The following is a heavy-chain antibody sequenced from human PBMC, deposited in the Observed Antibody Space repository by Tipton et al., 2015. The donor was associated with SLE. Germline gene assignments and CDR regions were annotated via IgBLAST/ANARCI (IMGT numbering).Heavy chain of an antibody. CDR2: INYSGST. Sequence: TLSLTCTIYRGSFNGYHWSWIRQPPGKGLEWVGEINYSGSTNYNPSLKSRVTISLDGSKNQLSLKLSSVTAADTAVYYCARHHGSGWLYGLDVWGQGTTVTVSS. D-gene: IGHD6-19*01. CDR3: ARHHGSGWLYGLDV. CDR1: RGSFNGYH. J-gene: IGHJ6*02. V-gene: IGHV4-34*01.